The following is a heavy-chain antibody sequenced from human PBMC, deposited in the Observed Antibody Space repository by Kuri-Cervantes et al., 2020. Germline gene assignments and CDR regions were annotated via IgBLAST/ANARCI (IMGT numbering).Heavy chain of an antibody. CDR3: ARDQEGAWIQLVY. J-gene: IGHJ4*02. CDR2: IIPIFGTA. D-gene: IGHD5-18*01. V-gene: IGHV1-69*13. CDR1: GYTFTGYY. Sequence: SVKVSCKASGYTFTGYYMHWVRQAPGQGLEWMGGIIPIFGTANYAQKFQGRVTITADESTSTAYMELSSLRSEDTAVYYCARDQEGAWIQLVYWGQGTLVTVSS.